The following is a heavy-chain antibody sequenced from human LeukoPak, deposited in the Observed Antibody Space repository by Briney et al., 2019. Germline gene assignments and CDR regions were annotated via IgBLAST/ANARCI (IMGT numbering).Heavy chain of an antibody. CDR3: ARVRDWWSGFDY. V-gene: IGHV4-39*01. J-gene: IGHJ4*02. CDR1: GGSISSSSYY. D-gene: IGHD2-15*01. CDR2: IYYRGST. Sequence: KPSETLSLTCTVSGGSISSSSYYWGWIRQPPGKGLDWIGSIYYRGSTYYNPSLKSRVTISVDTSKKQFSLKLSSVTAADTAVYFCARVRDWWSGFDYWGQGTLVTVSS.